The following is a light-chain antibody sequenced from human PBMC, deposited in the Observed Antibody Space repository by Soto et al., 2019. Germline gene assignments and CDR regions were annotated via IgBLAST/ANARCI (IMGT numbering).Light chain of an antibody. V-gene: IGKV4-1*01. CDR3: QQYYSTPRT. J-gene: IGKJ1*01. CDR1: QSVLYSSNNKNY. CDR2: WAS. Sequence: DIVMTQSPDSLAVSLGESATINCKSSQSVLYSSNNKNYLAWYQQKPGQPPKLLIYWASTRESGVPDRFSGSGSGTDFTLTINSLQAEDVAVYYCQQYYSTPRTFXQGTKVDIK.